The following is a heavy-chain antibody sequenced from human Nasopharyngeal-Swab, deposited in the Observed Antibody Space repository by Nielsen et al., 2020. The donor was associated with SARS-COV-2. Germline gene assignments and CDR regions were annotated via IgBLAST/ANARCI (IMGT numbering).Heavy chain of an antibody. Sequence: SCAASGFTFSDYYMSWIRQAPGKGLEWVSYISSSGSTIYYADSVKGRFTISRDNAKNSLYLQMNSLRAEDTAVYYCATSDIAAAADYWGQGTLVTVSS. V-gene: IGHV3-11*04. CDR1: GFTFSDYY. D-gene: IGHD6-13*01. CDR2: ISSSGSTI. J-gene: IGHJ4*02. CDR3: ATSDIAAAADY.